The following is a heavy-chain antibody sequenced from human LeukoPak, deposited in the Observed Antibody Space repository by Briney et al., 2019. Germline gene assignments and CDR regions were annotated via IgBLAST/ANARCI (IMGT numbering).Heavy chain of an antibody. Sequence: PGGSLRLSCTASGFTFSSNGMHWVRQAPGKGLEWVAVISYDGSNKHYADSVKGRFTISRDNGKNMLYLQMNSLRAEDTAVYYCAKGPRTVRFGDRHKGIFDYWGQGTLVTVSS. D-gene: IGHD3-10*01. V-gene: IGHV3-30*18. CDR2: ISYDGSNK. CDR1: GFTFSSNG. CDR3: AKGPRTVRFGDRHKGIFDY. J-gene: IGHJ4*02.